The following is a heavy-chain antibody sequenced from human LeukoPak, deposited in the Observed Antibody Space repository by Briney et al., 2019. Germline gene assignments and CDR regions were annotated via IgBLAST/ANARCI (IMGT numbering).Heavy chain of an antibody. CDR2: ISVYNGNT. J-gene: IGHJ4*02. D-gene: IGHD6-19*01. CDR1: GYSFTSYS. Sequence: ASVKVSCKASGYSFTSYSISWVRQAPGQGVEWMGWISVYNGNTNYAQKLQGRVTMTTDTSTRTVYMEVGSLRSDDTAVYYCARAAPWQWLGGPRNGTHHDGNDSWGQGTLATVPS. CDR3: ARAAPWQWLGGPRNGTHHDGNDS. V-gene: IGHV1-18*04.